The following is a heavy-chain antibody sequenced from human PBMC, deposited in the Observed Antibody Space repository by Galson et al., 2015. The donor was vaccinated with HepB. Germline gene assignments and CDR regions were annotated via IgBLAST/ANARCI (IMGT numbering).Heavy chain of an antibody. V-gene: IGHV2-5*01. D-gene: IGHD3-3*01. CDR3: AHRVREILDYDFWSGFFYS. CDR1: GFSLSTSKMG. CDR2: IYWNDDQ. J-gene: IGHJ4*02. Sequence: PALVKPTQTLTLTCTFSGFSLSTSKMGVGWIRQPPGKALEWLALIYWNDDQYYSPSLKSRLTITKDTSKNQVVLTMTNMDPVDTATYYCAHRVREILDYDFWSGFFYSWGQGSLVTVSS.